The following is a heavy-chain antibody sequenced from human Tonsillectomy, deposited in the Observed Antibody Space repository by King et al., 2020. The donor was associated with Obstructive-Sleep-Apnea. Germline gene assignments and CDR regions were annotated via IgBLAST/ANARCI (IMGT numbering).Heavy chain of an antibody. CDR1: GYSFSSYY. CDR3: AKEYSSSWSDDY. Sequence: QLVQSGAEVKKPGESLRISCQGSGYSFSSYYITWVRQMPGKGLEWMGRIDPSDSDTNYSPSFQGHVTISVDKSINTAYLQWSSLKASDTAMYYCAKEYSSSWSDDYWGQGTLVTVPS. D-gene: IGHD6-13*01. V-gene: IGHV5-10-1*01. CDR2: IDPSDSDT. J-gene: IGHJ4*02.